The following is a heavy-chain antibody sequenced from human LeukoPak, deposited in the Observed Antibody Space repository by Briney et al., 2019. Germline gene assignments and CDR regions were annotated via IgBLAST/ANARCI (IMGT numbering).Heavy chain of an antibody. Sequence: ASVKVSCKASGYTFTRYYMHWVRQAPGQGLEWMGIINPSTGSTTNAQKFQGRVTMTRDTSTSTVYMELSSLRSDDTAVYYCAREEIWSGYYSDYWGQGTLVTVSS. D-gene: IGHD3-3*01. J-gene: IGHJ4*02. CDR1: GYTFTRYY. V-gene: IGHV1-46*01. CDR2: INPSTGST. CDR3: AREEIWSGYYSDY.